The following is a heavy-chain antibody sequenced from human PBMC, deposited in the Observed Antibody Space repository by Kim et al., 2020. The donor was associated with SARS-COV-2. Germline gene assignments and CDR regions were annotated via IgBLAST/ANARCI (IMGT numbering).Heavy chain of an antibody. J-gene: IGHJ4*02. D-gene: IGHD3-22*01. CDR3: ARLNYYDSSGYYEFDY. V-gene: IGHV4-39*01. Sequence: RKSRVTISVDTSQNQFSLRLGSVPAADTAVYYCARLNYYDSSGYYEFDYWGQGTLVTVSS.